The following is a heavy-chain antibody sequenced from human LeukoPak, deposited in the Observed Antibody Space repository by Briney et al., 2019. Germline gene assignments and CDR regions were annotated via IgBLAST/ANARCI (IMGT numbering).Heavy chain of an antibody. CDR1: GYTFTSYG. CDR3: ARGGYSYGYNYYYYYMDV. J-gene: IGHJ6*03. CDR2: INTNTGNP. Sequence: GASVKVSCKASGYTFTSYGISWVRQAPGQGLEWMGWINTNTGNPTYAQGFTGRFVFSLDTSVSTAYLQISSLKAEDTAVYYCARGGYSYGYNYYYYYMDVWGKGTTVTVSS. D-gene: IGHD5-18*01. V-gene: IGHV7-4-1*02.